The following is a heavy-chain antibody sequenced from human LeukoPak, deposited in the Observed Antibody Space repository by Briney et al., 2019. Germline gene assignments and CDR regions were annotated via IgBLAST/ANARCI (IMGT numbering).Heavy chain of an antibody. CDR1: GFTFSSYA. CDR2: ISGSDGST. CDR3: ARARSSYGYGDAFDI. J-gene: IGHJ3*02. D-gene: IGHD5-18*01. Sequence: GGSLRLSCAASGFTFSSYAMSWVHQAPGKGLEWVSGISGSDGSTNYADSVKGQFTISRDNSKNTLYLQMNSLRAEDTAVYYCARARSSYGYGDAFDIWGQGTMVTVSS. V-gene: IGHV3-23*01.